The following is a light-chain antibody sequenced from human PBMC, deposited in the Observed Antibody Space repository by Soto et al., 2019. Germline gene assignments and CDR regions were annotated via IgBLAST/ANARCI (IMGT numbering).Light chain of an antibody. Sequence: DIQLTQSPSFLSASVGARVTITCRASQGISSYLAWYQQKPGKAPKLLIYAASTLQSEVPSRFSGSGSGTEFTLTIRSLQPEDFATYYCQQLNSYPSTFGQGTRLEIK. CDR1: QGISSY. J-gene: IGKJ5*01. CDR3: QQLNSYPST. V-gene: IGKV1-9*01. CDR2: AAS.